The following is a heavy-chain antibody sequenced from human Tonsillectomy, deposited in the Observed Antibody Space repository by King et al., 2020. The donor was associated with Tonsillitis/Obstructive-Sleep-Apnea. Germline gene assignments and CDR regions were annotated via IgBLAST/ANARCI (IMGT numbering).Heavy chain of an antibody. CDR3: ARIVRDWGPVGLTYFFDL. D-gene: IGHD7-27*01. CDR2: IFPNDEK. V-gene: IGHV2-26*01. CDR1: GFSVNNPRIG. J-gene: IGHJ4*02. Sequence: LTLKESGPVLVKPTETLTLTCTVSGFSVNNPRIGVTWIRQPPGKALEWLAHIFPNDEKSYRTYLKSRRTLSKDTSKSHVVLTMTSMDPVDTATYYCARIVRDWGPVGLTYFFDLWGQGTLVTVSS.